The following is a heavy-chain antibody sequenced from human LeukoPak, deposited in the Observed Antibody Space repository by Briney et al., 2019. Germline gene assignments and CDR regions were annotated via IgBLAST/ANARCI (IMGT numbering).Heavy chain of an antibody. Sequence: PSETLSLTCAVYGGSFSGYYWSWIRQPPGKGLEWIGEINHSGSTNYNPSLKSRVTISVDTSKNQFSLKLSSVTAADTAVYYCARGQWLPVFDFWGQGTLVTVSS. CDR3: ARGQWLPVFDF. V-gene: IGHV4-34*01. CDR1: GGSFSGYY. CDR2: INHSGST. J-gene: IGHJ4*02. D-gene: IGHD3-22*01.